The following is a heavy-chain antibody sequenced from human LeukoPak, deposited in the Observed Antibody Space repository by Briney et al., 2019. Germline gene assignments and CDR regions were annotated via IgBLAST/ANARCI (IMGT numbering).Heavy chain of an antibody. CDR1: GGSISSSNW. J-gene: IGHJ6*02. V-gene: IGHV4-4*02. Sequence: PSETLSLTCAVSGGSISSSNWWSWVRQPPGKGLEWIGEIYHSGSTNYNPSLKSRVTISVDKSQNQFSLKLSSVTAADTAVYYCAREFLEWSPPYYYGKDVWGQGTTVTVSS. CDR3: AREFLEWSPPYYYGKDV. D-gene: IGHD3-3*01. CDR2: IYHSGST.